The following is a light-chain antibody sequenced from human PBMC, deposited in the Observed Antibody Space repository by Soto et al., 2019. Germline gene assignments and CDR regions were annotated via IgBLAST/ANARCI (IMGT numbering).Light chain of an antibody. CDR2: KAS. Sequence: DIQMTQSPSTLSASVGDRVTLTCRASQSISSWLAWYQQKPGKAPKLLIYKASSLESGVPSRFSGSGSGTEFTLAISSLQSEDFAVYYCQQYAYWPETFGQGTKVDI. CDR1: QSISSW. J-gene: IGKJ1*01. V-gene: IGKV1-5*03. CDR3: QQYAYWPET.